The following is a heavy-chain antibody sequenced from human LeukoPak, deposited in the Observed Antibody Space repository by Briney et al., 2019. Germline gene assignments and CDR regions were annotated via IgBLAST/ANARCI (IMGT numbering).Heavy chain of an antibody. V-gene: IGHV1-69*06. Sequence: AASVKVSCKASGGTFSSYAISWVRQAPGQGLEWMGGIIPIFGTANYAQKFQGRVTVTADKSTSTAYMELSSLRSEDTAVYYCARMDLGIAVAGDAFDIWGQGTMVTVSS. J-gene: IGHJ3*02. D-gene: IGHD6-19*01. CDR3: ARMDLGIAVAGDAFDI. CDR1: GGTFSSYA. CDR2: IIPIFGTA.